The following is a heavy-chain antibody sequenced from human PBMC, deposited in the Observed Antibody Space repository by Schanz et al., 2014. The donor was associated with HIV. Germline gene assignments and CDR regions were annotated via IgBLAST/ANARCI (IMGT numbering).Heavy chain of an antibody. Sequence: EVQLLESGGGLVQPGGSLRLSCAASGFTFSSYAMSWVRQAPGKGLEWVSLIGSGGGRRYYADSVKGRFTMSRDNSKNTLYLQMNSLRAEDTAIYYCARGDGGYWYYFDYWGQGTLVTVSS. V-gene: IGHV3-23*01. J-gene: IGHJ4*02. D-gene: IGHD5-12*01. CDR2: IGSGGGRR. CDR3: ARGDGGYWYYFDY. CDR1: GFTFSSYA.